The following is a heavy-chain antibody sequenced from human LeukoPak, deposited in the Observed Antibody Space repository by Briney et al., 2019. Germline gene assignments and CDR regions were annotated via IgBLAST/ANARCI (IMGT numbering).Heavy chain of an antibody. J-gene: IGHJ4*02. CDR1: GFTFSSYG. Sequence: GGSLRLSCAASGFTFSSYGMHWVRQAPGKGLEWVAVISYDGSNKYYADSVKGRFTISRDNSKNTLYLQMNSLRAEDTAVYYCAKDGILTGYYSGGPIDYWGQGTLVTVSS. CDR2: ISYDGSNK. D-gene: IGHD3-9*01. CDR3: AKDGILTGYYSGGPIDY. V-gene: IGHV3-30*18.